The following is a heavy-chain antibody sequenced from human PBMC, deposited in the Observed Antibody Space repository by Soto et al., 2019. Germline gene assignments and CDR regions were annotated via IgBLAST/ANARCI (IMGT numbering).Heavy chain of an antibody. CDR2: IFHGGNT. V-gene: IGHV4-38-2*01. D-gene: IGHD2-15*01. J-gene: IGHJ3*01. CDR1: GFFISSGNY. Sequence: SSETLSLTCAVSGFFISSGNYWGWIRKPPGKGLEWIGSIFHGGNTYYNPSLKSRVTISVDMSKNQFSLKLNSVTAADTAVYYCARARWYDAFDVWGQGTVVPVSS. CDR3: ARARWYDAFDV.